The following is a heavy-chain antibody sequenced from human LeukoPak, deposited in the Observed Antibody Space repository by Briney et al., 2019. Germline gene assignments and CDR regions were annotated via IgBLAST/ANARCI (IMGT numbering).Heavy chain of an antibody. D-gene: IGHD2-2*01. CDR1: GFTFDTYG. CDR2: ISHDGVDK. J-gene: IGHJ4*02. CDR3: AKGGYCSATRCYGGKGMDD. Sequence: GGSLRLSCAASGFTFDTYGMHWVRQAPGKGLEWVAVISHDGVDKYYADSVKGRFTISRDNSKNTVSLQVNSLRAEDTAAYYCAKGGYCSATRCYGGKGMDDWGQGTLVTVSS. V-gene: IGHV3-30*18.